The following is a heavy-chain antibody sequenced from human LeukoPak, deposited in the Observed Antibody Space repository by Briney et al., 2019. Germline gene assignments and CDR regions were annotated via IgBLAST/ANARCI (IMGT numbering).Heavy chain of an antibody. CDR1: GGSISSYY. CDR3: ARVGWELLLNYYYMDV. V-gene: IGHV4-59*01. D-gene: IGHD1-26*01. CDR2: IYYSGST. Sequence: SETLSLTCTVSGGSISSYYWSWIRQPPGKGLEWIGYIYYSGSTNFNPSLKSRVTISVDTSKNQFSLKLSSVTAADTAVYYCARVGWELLLNYYYMDVWGKGTTVTVSS. J-gene: IGHJ6*03.